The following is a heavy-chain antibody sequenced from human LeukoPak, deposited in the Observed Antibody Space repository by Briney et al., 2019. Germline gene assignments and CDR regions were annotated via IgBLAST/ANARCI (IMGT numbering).Heavy chain of an antibody. V-gene: IGHV3-21*01. J-gene: IGHJ4*02. CDR1: GFTFSSYS. Sequence: GGSLRLSCAASGFTFSSYSMNWVRQAPGKGLEWISSISSSSSYIYYADSVKGRFTISRDNAKNSLYLQMNSLRAEDTAVYYCARGPTMSYYDSSGYYGIDYWGQGTLVTVFS. CDR3: ARGPTMSYYDSSGYYGIDY. D-gene: IGHD3-22*01. CDR2: ISSSSSYI.